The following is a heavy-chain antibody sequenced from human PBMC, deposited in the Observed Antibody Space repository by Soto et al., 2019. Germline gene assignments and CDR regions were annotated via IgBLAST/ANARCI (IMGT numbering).Heavy chain of an antibody. J-gene: IGHJ6*02. CDR3: ASSNIAAAGFYYDGMDV. CDR1: GDSISSYY. Sequence: SETLSLTCTVSGDSISSYYWSWIRQPPGKGLEWIGYIYYSGSTNYNPSLKSRVTISVDTSKNQFSLNLSSVTAADTAVYYCASSNIAAAGFYYDGMDVRGRGTTVTVS. D-gene: IGHD6-13*01. V-gene: IGHV4-59*01. CDR2: IYYSGST.